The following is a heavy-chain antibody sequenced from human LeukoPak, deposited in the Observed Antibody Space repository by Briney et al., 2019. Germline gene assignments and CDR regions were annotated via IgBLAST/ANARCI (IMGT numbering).Heavy chain of an antibody. V-gene: IGHV4-39*01. CDR3: ARLGDVEVNGGTLDY. Sequence: SETLSLTCIVSGGSISGNYYWGWIRQPPGKGLEWIGSIFYSGKSNYNPSLKNRVSVSVDTSKNQFFLKLTSVTVADTAVYFCARLGDVEVNGGTLDYWGRGTLVTVSS. J-gene: IGHJ4*02. D-gene: IGHD3-16*01. CDR2: IFYSGKS. CDR1: GGSISGNYY.